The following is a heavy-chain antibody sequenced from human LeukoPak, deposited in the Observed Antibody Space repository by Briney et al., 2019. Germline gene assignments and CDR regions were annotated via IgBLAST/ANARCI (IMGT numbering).Heavy chain of an antibody. Sequence: PGGSLRLSCAASGFTFSDYYMSWIRQAPGKGLEWVSYISSSGSTIYYADSVKGRFTISRDNSKNTLYLQMNSLRAEDTAVYYCARNTVTYGPYYYYYYMDVWGKGTTVTISS. D-gene: IGHD4-17*01. CDR3: ARNTVTYGPYYYYYYMDV. CDR2: ISSSGSTI. CDR1: GFTFSDYY. V-gene: IGHV3-11*01. J-gene: IGHJ6*03.